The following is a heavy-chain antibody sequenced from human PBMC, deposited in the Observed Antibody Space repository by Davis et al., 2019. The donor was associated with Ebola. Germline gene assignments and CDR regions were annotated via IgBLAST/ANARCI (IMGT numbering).Heavy chain of an antibody. CDR2: ISVTGADI. J-gene: IGHJ3*01. CDR3: AKSGGWLDFFDV. Sequence: GESLKISCAASGFTFSNYAMSWVRQAPGGGLEWVAGISVTGADIKYADSVKGRFTISRDNSKNTLSLQMHSLRADDTAIYYCAKSGGWLDFFDVWGQGTMVTVSS. V-gene: IGHV3-23*01. CDR1: GFTFSNYA. D-gene: IGHD6-19*01.